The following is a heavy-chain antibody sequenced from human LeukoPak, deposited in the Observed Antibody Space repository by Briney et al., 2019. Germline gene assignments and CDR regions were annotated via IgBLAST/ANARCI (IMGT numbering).Heavy chain of an antibody. D-gene: IGHD3-3*01. CDR2: IYYSGST. V-gene: IGHV4-59*08. CDR1: GGSISSYY. J-gene: IGHJ3*02. Sequence: SETLSLTCTVSGGSISSYYWSWIRQPPGKGLEWIGYIYYSGSTNYNPSLKSRVTISVDTSKNQFSLKLSSVTAADTAVYFCARHASHDFLSGSSAFYIWGQGTMVTVSS. CDR3: ARHASHDFLSGSSAFYI.